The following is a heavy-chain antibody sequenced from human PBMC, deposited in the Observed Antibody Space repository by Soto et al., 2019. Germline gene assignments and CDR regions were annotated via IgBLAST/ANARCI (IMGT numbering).Heavy chain of an antibody. Sequence: GGSLRLSCAAGGCTVSSYGRNWDRQAPGKGLEWVAVISYDGSNKYYADSVKGRFTISRDNSKNTLYLQMNSLRAEDTAVYYCANDFLFPYFACFFPHGNAFDIWPQPILVTVS. V-gene: IGHV3-30*18. D-gene: IGHD3-9*01. CDR3: ANDFLFPYFACFFPHGNAFDI. CDR2: ISYDGSNK. J-gene: IGHJ3*02. CDR1: GCTVSSYG.